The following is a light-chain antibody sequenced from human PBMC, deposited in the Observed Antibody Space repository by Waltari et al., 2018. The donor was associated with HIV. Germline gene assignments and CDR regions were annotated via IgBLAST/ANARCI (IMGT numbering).Light chain of an antibody. CDR2: KAS. V-gene: IGKV1-5*03. J-gene: IGKJ4*01. CDR1: QSISGG. CDR3: QQYDTYPLT. Sequence: DIQMTQSPSTLSASVGDRVTITCRASQSISGGLAWYQKRPGQVPKLLIYKASSLESGVPSRFSGSESGTEFTLAISSLQPDDFATYYCQQYDTYPLTFGGGTKVEIK.